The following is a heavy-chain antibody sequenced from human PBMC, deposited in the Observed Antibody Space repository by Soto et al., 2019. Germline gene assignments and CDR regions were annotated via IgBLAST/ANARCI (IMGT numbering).Heavy chain of an antibody. CDR1: GGSISSGGYS. D-gene: IGHD4-4*01. V-gene: IGHV4-30-2*01. J-gene: IGHJ4*02. CDR2: IYHSGST. Sequence: QLQLQESGSGLVKPSQTLSLTCAVSGGSISSGGYSWSWIRQPPGKGLEWIGYIYHSGSTYYNPSLKSRVTISVDRSKNQFSLKLSSVTAADTAVYYCARTPNYSNYEGIFDYWGLGTLVTVSS. CDR3: ARTPNYSNYEGIFDY.